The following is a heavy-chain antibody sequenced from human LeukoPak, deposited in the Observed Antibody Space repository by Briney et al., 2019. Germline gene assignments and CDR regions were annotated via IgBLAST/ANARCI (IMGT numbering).Heavy chain of an antibody. J-gene: IGHJ4*02. CDR1: GYTFTTLD. V-gene: IGHV1-8*03. D-gene: IGHD3-10*01. CDR3: ARDPLTIAEGKNFDY. Sequence: ASVKVSCKASGYTFTTLDINWVRQATGQGLEWMGWINPKSGNTGYAQKFQGRVTITRDTSISTAYMELSSLRSEDTAVYYCARDPLTIAEGKNFDYWGQGTLVTVSS. CDR2: INPKSGNT.